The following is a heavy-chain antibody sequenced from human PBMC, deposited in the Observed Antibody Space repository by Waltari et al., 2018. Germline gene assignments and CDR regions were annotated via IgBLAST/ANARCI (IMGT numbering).Heavy chain of an antibody. D-gene: IGHD2-2*01. V-gene: IGHV1-2*02. J-gene: IGHJ4*02. Sequence: QVQLVQSGAEMREPGASIKVSCKASGYTLTVHYIHWVRQAPGQGLEWMGWVNPKSGVTNYARKLQGRVTMTSDTSTGTAYMELTRLTSDDTALYYCARGGGRTYVDYWGQGTLVTVSS. CDR3: ARGGGRTYVDY. CDR1: GYTLTVHY. CDR2: VNPKSGVT.